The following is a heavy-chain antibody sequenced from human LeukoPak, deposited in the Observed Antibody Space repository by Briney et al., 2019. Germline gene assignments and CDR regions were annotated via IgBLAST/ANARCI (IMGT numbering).Heavy chain of an antibody. CDR1: GFTFSSYA. CDR2: ISGSGGST. CDR3: ARERERSYSRPFDY. V-gene: IGHV3-23*01. J-gene: IGHJ4*02. Sequence: GGSLRLSCAASGFTFSSYAMSWVRQAPGKGLEWVSAISGSGGSTYYADSVKGRFTISRDNAKNSLYLQMNSLRAEDTAVYYCARERERSYSRPFDYWGQGTLVTVSS. D-gene: IGHD1-26*01.